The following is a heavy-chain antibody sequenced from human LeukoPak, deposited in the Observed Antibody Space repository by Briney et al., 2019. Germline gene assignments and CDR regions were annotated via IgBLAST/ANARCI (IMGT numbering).Heavy chain of an antibody. V-gene: IGHV4-59*01. Sequence: SETLSLTCTVSGGSISSYYWSWIRQPPGKGLEWIGYIYYSGSTNYNPSLKSRVTISVDTSKNQFSLKLSSATAADTAVYYCARSRTGDAFDIWGQGTMVTVSS. CDR3: ARSRTGDAFDI. CDR1: GGSISSYY. D-gene: IGHD1-14*01. J-gene: IGHJ3*02. CDR2: IYYSGST.